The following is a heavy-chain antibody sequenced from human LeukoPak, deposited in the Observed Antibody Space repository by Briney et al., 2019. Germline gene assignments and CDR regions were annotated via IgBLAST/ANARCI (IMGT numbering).Heavy chain of an antibody. CDR2: VYYSGST. J-gene: IGHJ4*02. V-gene: IGHV4-59*08. CDR3: ARYFCSGGRCSHFDY. CDR1: GGSISGYY. D-gene: IGHD2-15*01. Sequence: SETLSLTRTVSGGSISGYYWTWIRQPPGKGLEWMGYVYYSGSTSYNPSLKSRVTMSVDTSKNQFSLKLSSVTAADTAVYYCARYFCSGGRCSHFDYWGQGTLVTVSS.